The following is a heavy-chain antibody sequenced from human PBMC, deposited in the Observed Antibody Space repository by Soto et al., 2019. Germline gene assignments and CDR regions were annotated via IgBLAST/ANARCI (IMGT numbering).Heavy chain of an antibody. CDR3: AREGRAYYDFWSGYPAYIDY. D-gene: IGHD3-3*01. Sequence: GGSLRLSCAASGFTFSSYAMSWVRQAPGKGLEWVSAISGSGGSTYYADSVKGRFTISRDNSKNTLYLQMNSLRAEDTAVYYCAREGRAYYDFWSGYPAYIDYWGQGTLVTVSS. J-gene: IGHJ4*02. CDR1: GFTFSSYA. V-gene: IGHV3-23*01. CDR2: ISGSGGST.